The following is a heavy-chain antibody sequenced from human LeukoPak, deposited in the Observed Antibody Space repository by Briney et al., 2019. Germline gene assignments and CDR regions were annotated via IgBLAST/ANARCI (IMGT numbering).Heavy chain of an antibody. D-gene: IGHD6-19*01. CDR1: GFTLSSYE. CDR2: ISGSSSTT. Sequence: GSLRLSCAASGFTLSSYEMNWVRQAPGKGLEWVSGISGSSSTTYYADSVKGRFTISRDNSKNTLYLQMNSLRVEDTAVYYCAKYRGSGWHYYFDFWGQGTLVTVSS. CDR3: AKYRGSGWHYYFDF. V-gene: IGHV3-23*01. J-gene: IGHJ4*02.